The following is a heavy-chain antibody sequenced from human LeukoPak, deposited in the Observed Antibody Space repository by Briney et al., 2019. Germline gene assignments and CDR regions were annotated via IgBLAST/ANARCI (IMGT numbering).Heavy chain of an antibody. J-gene: IGHJ5*02. V-gene: IGHV3-21*01. CDR3: ARDLIAAAGTWWFDP. D-gene: IGHD6-13*01. CDR1: GFTFSSYS. Sequence: GGSLRLSCAASGFTFSSYSMNWVRQAPGKGLEWVTSISSSSSYIYYADSVKGRFTISRDNAKNSLYLQMNSLRAGDTAVYYCARDLIAAAGTWWFDPWGQGTLVTVSS. CDR2: ISSSSSYI.